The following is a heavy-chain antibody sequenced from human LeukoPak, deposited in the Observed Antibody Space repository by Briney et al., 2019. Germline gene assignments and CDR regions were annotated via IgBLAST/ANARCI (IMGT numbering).Heavy chain of an antibody. D-gene: IGHD3-9*01. Sequence: SETLSLTCTVSGYSISSGYYWAWIRQPPGKGLEWIGNIYETGSTNYNPSLKSRVTISVDTSKNQFSLKLSSVTAADTAVYYCVRPDDNSFDFWGQGTMVTASS. CDR1: GYSISSGYY. CDR3: VRPDDNSFDF. CDR2: IYETGST. J-gene: IGHJ3*01. V-gene: IGHV4-38-2*02.